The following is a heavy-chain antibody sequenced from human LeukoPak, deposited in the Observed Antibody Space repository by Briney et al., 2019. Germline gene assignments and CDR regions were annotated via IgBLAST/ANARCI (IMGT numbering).Heavy chain of an antibody. Sequence: GGSLRLSCAASGFTVSSNYMSWVRQAPGKGLEWVSVIYSGGSTYYADSAKGRFTISRDNSKNTLYLQMNSLRAEDTAVYYCARDMAGAFDIWGQGTMVTVSS. CDR2: IYSGGST. CDR3: ARDMAGAFDI. V-gene: IGHV3-66*01. D-gene: IGHD6-19*01. J-gene: IGHJ3*02. CDR1: GFTVSSNY.